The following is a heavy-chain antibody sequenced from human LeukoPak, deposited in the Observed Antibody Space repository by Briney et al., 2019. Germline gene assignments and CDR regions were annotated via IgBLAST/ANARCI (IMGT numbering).Heavy chain of an antibody. CDR1: GFTFSSAW. V-gene: IGHV3-15*01. CDR2: NKSKTDGRTT. J-gene: IGHJ4*02. Sequence: GGPLRLSCAASGFTFSSAWMSWARHAPAKGLEWLAPNKSKTDGRTTDIAAPVKGRFTVSRDDSYNTVYLQMNSLKTEDTALYYCSTEGYCSGGSCAGFDHWGQGTLVTVSS. CDR3: STEGYCSGGSCAGFDH. D-gene: IGHD2-15*01.